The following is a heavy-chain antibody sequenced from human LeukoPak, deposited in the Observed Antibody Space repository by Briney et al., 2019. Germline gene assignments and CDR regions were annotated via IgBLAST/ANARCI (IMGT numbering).Heavy chain of an antibody. Sequence: SVKVSCKASEGTLSSYTISWVRQAPGQGLEWMGRIIPILGIANYAQKFQGRVTITADKSTSTAYMELSSLRSEDTAVYYCARDPTPSYDSSGYYYYYGMDVWGQGTTVTVSS. V-gene: IGHV1-69*04. CDR2: IIPILGIA. CDR1: EGTLSSYT. CDR3: ARDPTPSYDSSGYYYYYGMDV. J-gene: IGHJ6*02. D-gene: IGHD3-22*01.